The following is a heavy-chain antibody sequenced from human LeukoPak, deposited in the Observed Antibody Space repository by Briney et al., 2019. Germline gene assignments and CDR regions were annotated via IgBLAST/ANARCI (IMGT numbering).Heavy chain of an antibody. CDR1: GFSFSTYE. D-gene: IGHD2-15*01. CDR3: ARDSGYCKEINCHHFDF. Sequence: GGSLRLSCAASGFSFSTYEMYWVRQAPGKGLEWVSYISVRGDTIYYADSVKGRFTISRDNAKNSLYLEMNSLRGEDTAVYYCARDSGYCKEINCHHFDFWGQGTLVTVSS. J-gene: IGHJ4*02. V-gene: IGHV3-48*03. CDR2: ISVRGDTI.